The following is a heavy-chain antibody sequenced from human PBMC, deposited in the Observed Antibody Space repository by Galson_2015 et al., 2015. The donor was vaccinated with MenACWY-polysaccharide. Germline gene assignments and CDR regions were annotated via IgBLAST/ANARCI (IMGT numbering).Heavy chain of an antibody. Sequence: SVKVSCKASGYTFTGNFIHWVRQAPGQGLEWMGWINPNSGATNYAQKFQGRVTMTRDTSINTAYMELNRLRSDDTAMYYCTRVPTYHQAEGNLFFPSGHGTPVTVSS. J-gene: IGHJ5*02. CDR2: INPNSGAT. CDR1: GYTFTGNF. CDR3: TRVPTYHQAEGNLFFP. V-gene: IGHV1-2*02. D-gene: IGHD1-14*01.